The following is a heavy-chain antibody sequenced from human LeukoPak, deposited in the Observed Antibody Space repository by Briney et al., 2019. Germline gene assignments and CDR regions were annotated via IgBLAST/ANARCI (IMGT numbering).Heavy chain of an antibody. CDR1: GGSISSYY. CDR3: ARDLMSRDYYGSGLNWFDP. CDR2: IYSSGNT. D-gene: IGHD3-10*01. V-gene: IGHV4-4*07. Sequence: SETLSLTCTVSGGSISSYYWSWIRQPAGKGLEWVGRIYSSGNTIYNPSLKSRVTMSVDTSKNQFSLKLSSVTAADTAVYYCARDLMSRDYYGSGLNWFDPWGQGTLVTVSS. J-gene: IGHJ5*02.